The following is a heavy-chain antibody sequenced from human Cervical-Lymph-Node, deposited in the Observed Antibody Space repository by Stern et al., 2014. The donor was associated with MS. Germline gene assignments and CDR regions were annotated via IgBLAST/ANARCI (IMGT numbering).Heavy chain of an antibody. D-gene: IGHD2-21*01. CDR3: ARHCGFRPGCIDY. CDR2: NYPGDSDT. Sequence: EVHLVESGAEVKKPGESLKISCKGSGYSFTSYWIGWVRQLPGKGLALVGINYPGDSDTRYSPSFQGQVTISADKSISTAYLQWSSLKASDTAMYYCARHCGFRPGCIDYWGQGTLVTVSS. CDR1: GYSFTSYW. V-gene: IGHV5-51*01. J-gene: IGHJ4*02.